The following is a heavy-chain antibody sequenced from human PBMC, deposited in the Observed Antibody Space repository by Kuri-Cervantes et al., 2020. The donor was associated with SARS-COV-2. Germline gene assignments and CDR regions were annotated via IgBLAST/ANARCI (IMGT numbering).Heavy chain of an antibody. CDR1: GFTFSSYG. CDR3: AKALRVVMVAATDLFDY. Sequence: GGSLRLSCAASGFTFSSYGMHWVRQAPGKGLEWVAVIWYDGSNKYYADSVKGRFTISRDNSKNTLCLQMNSLRAEDTAVYYCAKALRVVMVAATDLFDYWGQGTLVTVSS. D-gene: IGHD2-15*01. J-gene: IGHJ4*02. V-gene: IGHV3-33*06. CDR2: IWYDGSNK.